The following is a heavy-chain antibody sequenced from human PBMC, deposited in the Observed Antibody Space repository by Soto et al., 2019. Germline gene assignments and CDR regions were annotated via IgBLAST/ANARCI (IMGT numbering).Heavy chain of an antibody. Sequence: SETLSLTCTVSGGSISSYYWSWIRQPPGKGLEWIGYIYYSGSTNYNPSLKSRVTISVDTSKNQFSLKLSSVTAADTAVYYCAREFSPWDGYNFFDYWGQGTLVTVSS. V-gene: IGHV4-59*01. CDR3: AREFSPWDGYNFFDY. CDR2: IYYSGST. CDR1: GGSISSYY. D-gene: IGHD5-12*01. J-gene: IGHJ4*02.